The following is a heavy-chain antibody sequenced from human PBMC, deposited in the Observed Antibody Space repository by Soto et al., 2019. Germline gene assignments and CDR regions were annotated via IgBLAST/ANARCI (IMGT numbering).Heavy chain of an antibody. J-gene: IGHJ4*02. CDR1: GYTFTSYA. Sequence: ASVKVCCKASGYTFTSYAMHWVRQAPGQRLEWMGWINAGNGNTKYSQKFQGRVTITRDTSASTAYMELSRLRSEDTAVYYCARSYRAYYFDSWGQGTPVTVSS. CDR3: ARSYRAYYFDS. CDR2: INAGNGNT. V-gene: IGHV1-3*01. D-gene: IGHD3-10*01.